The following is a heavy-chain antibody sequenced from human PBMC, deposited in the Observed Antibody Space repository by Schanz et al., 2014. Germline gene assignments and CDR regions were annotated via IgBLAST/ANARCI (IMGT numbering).Heavy chain of an antibody. CDR1: GFTFSNHA. J-gene: IGHJ4*02. V-gene: IGHV3-23*04. CDR2: IGGSGDST. Sequence: AQLVESGGGLVKPGGSLRLSCAPSGFTFSNHALSWVRQAPGKGLEWVSGIGGSGDSTHYADSVKGRFIISRDNSKNTLYLQVNSLRAEDTAVYYCAKHVRSLTGNDYWGQGTLVTVSS. D-gene: IGHD3-9*01. CDR3: AKHVRSLTGNDY.